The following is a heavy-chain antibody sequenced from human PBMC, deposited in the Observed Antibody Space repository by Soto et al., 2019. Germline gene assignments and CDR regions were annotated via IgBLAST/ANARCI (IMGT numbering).Heavy chain of an antibody. CDR3: AKARSYGYGPDY. CDR1: GFTFSDYS. V-gene: IGHV3-11*05. Sequence: GGSLRLSCAASGFTFSDYSMNWVRQAPGKGLEWVSYIIGSSGHTHHADSVKGRFTISRDNSKNSLSLQMNSLRAEDTAVYYCAKARSYGYGPDYSGPGTLVTVFS. CDR2: IIGSSGHT. J-gene: IGHJ4*02. D-gene: IGHD5-18*01.